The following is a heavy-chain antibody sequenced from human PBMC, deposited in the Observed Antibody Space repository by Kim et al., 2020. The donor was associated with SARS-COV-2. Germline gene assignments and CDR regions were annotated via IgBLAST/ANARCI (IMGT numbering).Heavy chain of an antibody. Sequence: SETLSLTCTVSGGSISSYYWSWIRQPPGKGLEWIGYIYYSGSTNYNPSLKSRVTISVDTSKNQFSLKLSSVTAADTAVYYCARALSGPVFGVVVAIDVWG. D-gene: IGHD3-3*01. J-gene: IGHJ6*01. CDR1: GGSISSYY. V-gene: IGHV4-59*13. CDR3: ARALSGPVFGVVVAIDV. CDR2: IYYSGST.